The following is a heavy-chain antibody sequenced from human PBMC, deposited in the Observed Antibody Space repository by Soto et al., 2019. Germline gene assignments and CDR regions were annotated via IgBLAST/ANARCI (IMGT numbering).Heavy chain of an antibody. CDR1: GGSISSGGDY. J-gene: IGHJ6*01. CDR3: AGGGRRSPGIDV. V-gene: IGHV4-31*03. CDR2: IYYSGST. Sequence: QVQLQESGPGLVKPSQTLSLTCTVSGGSISSGGDYWSWIRQHPGKGLEWIGYIYYSGSTYYNPSLKSRVIISVDTSKNQFSLKLSSVTAADTAVYYCAGGGRRSPGIDVWGQGTTVTVSS.